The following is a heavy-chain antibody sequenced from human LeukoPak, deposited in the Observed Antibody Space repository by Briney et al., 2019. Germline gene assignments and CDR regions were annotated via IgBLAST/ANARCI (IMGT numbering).Heavy chain of an antibody. CDR1: GFTFTIYD. J-gene: IGHJ5*02. V-gene: IGHV1-8*01. CDR3: VRDAEGAGISVNFWFDP. CDR2: MNPNNGNT. D-gene: IGHD1-14*01. Sequence: ASVTVSFKASGFTFTIYDINWVRQARGQGLEWMGWMNPNNGNTGYAQKFQGRVTMTRDTYTSTAYMELRGLRPEDTAVYYCVRDAEGAGISVNFWFDPWGQGTLVTVSS.